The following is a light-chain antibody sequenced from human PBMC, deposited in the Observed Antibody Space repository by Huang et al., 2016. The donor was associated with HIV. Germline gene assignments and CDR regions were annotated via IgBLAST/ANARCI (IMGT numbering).Light chain of an antibody. CDR1: QSVGGY. J-gene: IGKJ2*01. V-gene: IGKV3-11*01. CDR3: QQPGS. CDR2: ETS. Sequence: EIVLTQSPATLSLSPGERATLSCRASQSVGGYLAWYQQKPGQAPRLLIYETSTRATGIPARFSGSGSETDFTLTNSSLEPEDFAVYYCQQPGSFGQGTKVDIK.